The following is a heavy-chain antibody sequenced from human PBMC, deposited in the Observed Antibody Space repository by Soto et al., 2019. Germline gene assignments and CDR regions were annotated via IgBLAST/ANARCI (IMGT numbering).Heavy chain of an antibody. Sequence: GGSLRLSCAASGFTFSSYWMHWVRQVPGKGLVWVSRINSDGSRYADSVKGRFTISRDNARNTLYLQMNSLRAEDTAVYYCARDGVGGTIDYISGMDVWGQGTTVTVSS. CDR1: GFTFSSYW. CDR3: ARDGVGGTIDYISGMDV. V-gene: IGHV3-74*03. CDR2: INSDGS. J-gene: IGHJ6*02. D-gene: IGHD1-26*01.